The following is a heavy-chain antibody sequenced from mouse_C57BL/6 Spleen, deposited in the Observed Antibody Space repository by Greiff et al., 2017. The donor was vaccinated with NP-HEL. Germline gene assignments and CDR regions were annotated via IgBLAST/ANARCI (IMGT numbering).Heavy chain of an antibody. CDR1: GYTFTEYT. Sequence: VQLQQSGAELVKPGASVKLSCKASGYTFTEYTIHWVKQRSGQGLEWIGWFYPGSGSIKYNEKFKDKATLTADKSSSTGYMDLSRLTSEASAVYFCARHEGYYGNWDYWGPGTTLTVSS. V-gene: IGHV1-62-2*01. CDR3: ARHEGYYGNWDY. CDR2: FYPGSGSI. D-gene: IGHD2-1*01. J-gene: IGHJ2*01.